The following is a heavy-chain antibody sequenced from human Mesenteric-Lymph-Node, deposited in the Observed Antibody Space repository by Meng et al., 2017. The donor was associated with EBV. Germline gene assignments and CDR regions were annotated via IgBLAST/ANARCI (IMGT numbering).Heavy chain of an antibody. CDR2: ITKSADAI. D-gene: IGHD3-16*01. CDR1: GFTFSDYY. J-gene: IGHJ4*02. V-gene: IGHV3-11*01. Sequence: QVQLVESGGGLVKPGGALRLSCAASGFTFSDYYMSWVRQAPGKGLEWISYITKSADAIYYADSVKGRFTISRDNAKNSLYLQMNSLRAEDTAVYYCVRLLRYTYAFSHWSQGTLVTVSS. CDR3: VRLLRYTYAFSH.